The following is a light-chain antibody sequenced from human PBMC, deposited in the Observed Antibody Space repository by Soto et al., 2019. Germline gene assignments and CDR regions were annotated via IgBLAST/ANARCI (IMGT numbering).Light chain of an antibody. CDR1: QSVSRW. V-gene: IGKV1-5*03. CDR3: QQYNDNWT. CDR2: KAS. Sequence: DIQMTQSPSTLSASVGDRVTITCRASQSVSRWLAWYQQKPGKAPKLLIYKASTLESGAPSRFSGSGSGTEFTLAISSLQHDDSATYYCQQYNDNWTFGQGTKVEIK. J-gene: IGKJ1*01.